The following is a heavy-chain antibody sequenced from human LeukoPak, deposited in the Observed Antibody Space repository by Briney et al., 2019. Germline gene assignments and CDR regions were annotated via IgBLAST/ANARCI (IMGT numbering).Heavy chain of an antibody. CDR2: ISGSGGST. CDR3: AKDFGGDSIYYFDY. Sequence: GGPLRLSCAASGFTFSSYAMSWVRQAPGKGVEWVSGISGSGGSTYYADSVKGRFTISRDNSKNTLYVQMNSLRAEDTAVYYCAKDFGGDSIYYFDYWGQGTLVTVSS. D-gene: IGHD2-21*02. CDR1: GFTFSSYA. J-gene: IGHJ4*02. V-gene: IGHV3-23*01.